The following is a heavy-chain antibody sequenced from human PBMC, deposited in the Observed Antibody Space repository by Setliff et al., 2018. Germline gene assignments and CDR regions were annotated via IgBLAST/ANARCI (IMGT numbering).Heavy chain of an antibody. CDR3: ARDNAKKEWLFPFDI. Sequence: SCAASGFTFSNYYMTWLRQAPGAGLEWISYIHDSGNPTYYADSVKRRFTISRDNAKNSLYLQMNSLRADDTAVYYCARDNAKKEWLFPFDIWGQGTMVTVSS. V-gene: IGHV3-11*04. CDR2: IHDSGNPT. J-gene: IGHJ3*02. CDR1: GFTFSNYY. D-gene: IGHD3-3*01.